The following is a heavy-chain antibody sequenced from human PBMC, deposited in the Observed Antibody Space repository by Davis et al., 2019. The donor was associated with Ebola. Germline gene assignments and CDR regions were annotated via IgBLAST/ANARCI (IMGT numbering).Heavy chain of an antibody. CDR1: GGSISSYY. Sequence: PSETLSLTCTVSGGSISSYYWSWIRQPAGKGLEWIGRISTSGSTNYNPSLKSRVTMSLDTSKNQFSLKVTSVTAADTAVYYCAREPIFWGQGTLVTVSS. J-gene: IGHJ4*02. V-gene: IGHV4-4*07. D-gene: IGHD3-3*01. CDR3: AREPIF. CDR2: ISTSGST.